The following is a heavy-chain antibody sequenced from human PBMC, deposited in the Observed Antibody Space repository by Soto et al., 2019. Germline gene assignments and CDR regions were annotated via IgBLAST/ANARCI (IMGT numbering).Heavy chain of an antibody. CDR1: GYTFTSYG. V-gene: IGHV1-18*04. CDR2: ISAYNGNT. Sequence: ASVKVSCKASGYTFTSYGISWVRQAPGQGLEWMGWISAYNGNTNYAQKLQGRVTMTTDTSTSTAYMELRSLRSDDTAVYYCARDQGDIVVVPAAITYYWGQGTLVTVSS. CDR3: ARDQGDIVVVPAAITYY. D-gene: IGHD2-2*01. J-gene: IGHJ4*02.